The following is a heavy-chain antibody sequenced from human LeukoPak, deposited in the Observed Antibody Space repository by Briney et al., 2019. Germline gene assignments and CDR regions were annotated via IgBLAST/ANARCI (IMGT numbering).Heavy chain of an antibody. D-gene: IGHD3-10*01. J-gene: IGHJ4*02. Sequence: GGSLRLSCAASGFTFSSYEMNWVRQAPGKGLEWVSYITISGNTIYYADSVKGRFTISRDNAKNSLYLQMSSLRVEDTAVYYCAKVANYYYGSESYYFFEHWGQGTPVTASS. V-gene: IGHV3-48*03. CDR3: AKVANYYYGSESYYFFEH. CDR2: ITISGNTI. CDR1: GFTFSSYE.